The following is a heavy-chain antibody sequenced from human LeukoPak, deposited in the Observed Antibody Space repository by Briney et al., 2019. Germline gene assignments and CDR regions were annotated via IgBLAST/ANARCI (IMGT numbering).Heavy chain of an antibody. Sequence: PGGSLRLSCAASGFTFSSYAMSWLRQAPGKGLEWVSAISGSSGSTYYADSVKGRFTISRDNSKNTLYLQMNSLRAEDTAVYYCAKDYDILTGSEYWGQGTLVTVSS. CDR1: GFTFSSYA. CDR3: AKDYDILTGSEY. CDR2: ISGSSGST. D-gene: IGHD3-9*01. V-gene: IGHV3-23*01. J-gene: IGHJ4*02.